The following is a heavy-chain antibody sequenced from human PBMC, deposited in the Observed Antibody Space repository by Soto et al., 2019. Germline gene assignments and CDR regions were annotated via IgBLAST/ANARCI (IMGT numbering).Heavy chain of an antibody. V-gene: IGHV3-23*01. Sequence: EVQLLESGGGLVQPGGSLRLSCAASGFTFSTYAMNWVRQAPGNGLEWVSAISGSGGSIHYADSVKGRFTISRDNSKNPLYLPMNSLRDEDTAVYHCVKGYWKGDVWGQGTTVTVSS. D-gene: IGHD1-1*01. J-gene: IGHJ6*02. CDR2: ISGSGGSI. CDR3: VKGYWKGDV. CDR1: GFTFSTYA.